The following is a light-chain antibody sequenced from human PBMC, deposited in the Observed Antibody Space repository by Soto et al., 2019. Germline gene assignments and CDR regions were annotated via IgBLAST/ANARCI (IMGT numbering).Light chain of an antibody. CDR1: RSIGTN. CDR3: HQSFSVPYT. Sequence: DIPMTQSPSSLSAPVGDRVIITCRASRSIGTNLNWYQQKPVKAPKLLVFGASSLQYGVPSRFSGSGSGTDFTLTISSLQPEDFATYSCHQSFSVPYTFGQGTRLE. V-gene: IGKV1-39*01. J-gene: IGKJ2*01. CDR2: GAS.